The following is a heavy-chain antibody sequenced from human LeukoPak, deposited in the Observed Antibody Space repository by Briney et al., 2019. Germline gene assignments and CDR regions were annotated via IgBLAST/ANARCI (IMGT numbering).Heavy chain of an antibody. CDR2: IYYSGST. D-gene: IGHD6-19*01. V-gene: IGHV4-39*01. CDR3: ASLSKIAVALGY. Sequence: MPSETLSLTCTVSGGSISSSSYYWGWIRQPPGKGLEWIGSIYYSGSTYYNPSLKSRVTISVGTSKNQFSLKLSSVTAADTAVYYCASLSKIAVALGYWGQGTLVTVSS. J-gene: IGHJ4*02. CDR1: GGSISSSSYY.